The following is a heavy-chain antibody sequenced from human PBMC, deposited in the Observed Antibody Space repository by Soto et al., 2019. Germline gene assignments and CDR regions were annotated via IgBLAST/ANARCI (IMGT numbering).Heavy chain of an antibody. CDR2: ISYDGSNK. V-gene: IGHV3-30*03. Sequence: PGGSLRLSCEVSGFNFSDYWMSWVRQAPGKGLEWVAVISYDGSNKNHADTVKGRFTISRDNSKNTLYLQMNSLRAEDTAVYYCARGYDFWSGYYYPYGMDVWGQGTTVTVSS. CDR3: ARGYDFWSGYYYPYGMDV. D-gene: IGHD3-3*01. J-gene: IGHJ6*02. CDR1: GFNFSDYW.